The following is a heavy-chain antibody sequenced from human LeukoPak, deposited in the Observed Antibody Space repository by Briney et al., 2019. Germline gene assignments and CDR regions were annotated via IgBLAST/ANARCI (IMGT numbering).Heavy chain of an antibody. D-gene: IGHD2-21*02. CDR2: ISAYNGNT. J-gene: IGHJ4*02. Sequence: ASVKVSCKASGYTFTSYGISWVRQAPGQGLEWMGWISAYNGNTNYAQKLQGRVTMTTDTSTSTAYMELRSLRSDDTAAYYCARVYWGGDCYSPFDYWGQGTLVTVSS. V-gene: IGHV1-18*01. CDR1: GYTFTSYG. CDR3: ARVYWGGDCYSPFDY.